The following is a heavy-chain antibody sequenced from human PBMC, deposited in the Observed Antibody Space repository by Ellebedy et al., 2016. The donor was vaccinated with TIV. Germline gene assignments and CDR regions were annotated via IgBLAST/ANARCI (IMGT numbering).Heavy chain of an antibody. V-gene: IGHV3-30-3*01. Sequence: GESLKIFCAASGFTFSSDAMHWVRQAPGKGLEWVAVISYDESNKYYADSVKGRFTISRDNSKNTLYLQMNSLRVEDTAVYYCARWPSGDAPLDYWGQGTLVTVSS. J-gene: IGHJ4*02. CDR3: ARWPSGDAPLDY. D-gene: IGHD4-17*01. CDR2: ISYDESNK. CDR1: GFTFSSDA.